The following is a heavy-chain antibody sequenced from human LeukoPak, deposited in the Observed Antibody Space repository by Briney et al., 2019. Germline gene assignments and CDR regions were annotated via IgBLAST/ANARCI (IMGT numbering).Heavy chain of an antibody. V-gene: IGHV1-69*13. J-gene: IGHJ3*01. CDR2: IIPIFTTA. Sequence: ASVKVSCKAAGGTISNNVISWVRQAPGQGLEWMGGIIPIFTTANYAQKFQGRVTITADESTSTAYMELSSLRSEDTAVYYCARGPQVGAFDLWGQGTMVTVSS. D-gene: IGHD1-26*01. CDR1: GGTISNNV. CDR3: ARGPQVGAFDL.